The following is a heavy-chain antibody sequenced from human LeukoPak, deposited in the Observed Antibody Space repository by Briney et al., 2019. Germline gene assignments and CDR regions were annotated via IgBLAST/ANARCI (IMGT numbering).Heavy chain of an antibody. V-gene: IGHV3-30*02. CDR1: GFTFSSYG. J-gene: IGHJ3*02. Sequence: GGSLRLSCAASGFTFSSYGMHWVRQAPGKGLEWVAFIRNDGSNKYYADSVKGRFTISRDNSKNTLYLQMNSLRPEDTAVYYCAKGPNYDILTGWRKTHNAFDIWGQGTMVTVSS. CDR2: IRNDGSNK. D-gene: IGHD3-9*01. CDR3: AKGPNYDILTGWRKTHNAFDI.